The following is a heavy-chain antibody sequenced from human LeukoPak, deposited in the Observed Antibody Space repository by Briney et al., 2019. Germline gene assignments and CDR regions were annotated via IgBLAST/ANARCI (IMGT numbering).Heavy chain of an antibody. CDR3: ARTPPKGDIDS. CDR1: GYTFTAYD. Sequence: GASVKVSCKASGYTFTAYDINSVRQATGQGLEWMGWMSPNSGHTGYAQKFQGRVTFTTSTSISTAYMELNSLRPEDTAVYYCARTPPKGDIDSWGPGTLVTVSS. V-gene: IGHV1-8*01. CDR2: MSPNSGHT. D-gene: IGHD2-21*02. J-gene: IGHJ4*02.